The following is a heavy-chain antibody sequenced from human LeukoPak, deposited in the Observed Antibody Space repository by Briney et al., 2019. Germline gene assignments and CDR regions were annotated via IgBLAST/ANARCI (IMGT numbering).Heavy chain of an antibody. D-gene: IGHD3-9*01. CDR2: ISWDGGST. CDR1: GFTFDDYT. Sequence: GGSLRLSCAASGFTFDDYTMHWVRQAPGKGLEWVSLISWDGGSTYYADSVKGRFTISRDNSKNSLYLQMNSLRTEDTALYYCAKDRGGVRYFDWLYYFDYWGQGTLVTVSS. CDR3: AKDRGGVRYFDWLYYFDY. J-gene: IGHJ4*02. V-gene: IGHV3-43*01.